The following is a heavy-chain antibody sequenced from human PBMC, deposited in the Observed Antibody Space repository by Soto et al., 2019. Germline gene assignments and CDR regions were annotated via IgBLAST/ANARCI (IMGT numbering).Heavy chain of an antibody. CDR3: ARVICGWDAFDI. CDR2: SSAYNGKT. CDR1: GYTFTSYG. D-gene: IGHD6-19*01. Sequence: QVQLVQSGAEVKKPGASVKVSCKASGYTFTSYGISWVRQAPGQGLEWMGWSSAYNGKTNYAQKRQGRVTMPTDTSTTTAYMELRSLRSDDTAVYYCARVICGWDAFDIWGQGTMVTVSS. V-gene: IGHV1-18*01. J-gene: IGHJ3*02.